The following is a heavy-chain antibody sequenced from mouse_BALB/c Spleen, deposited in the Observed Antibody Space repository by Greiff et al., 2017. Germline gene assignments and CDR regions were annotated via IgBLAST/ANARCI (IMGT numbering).Heavy chain of an antibody. J-gene: IGHJ2*01. CDR2: IWAGGST. D-gene: IGHD2-4*01. CDR3: ARDDDYDADY. Sequence: VKLVESGPGLVAPSQSLSITCTVSGFSLTSYGVHWVRQPPGKGLEWLGVIWAGGSTNYNSALMSRLSISKDNSKSQVFLKMNSLQTDDTAMYYCARDDDYDADYWGQGTTLTVSS. CDR1: GFSLTSYG. V-gene: IGHV2-9*02.